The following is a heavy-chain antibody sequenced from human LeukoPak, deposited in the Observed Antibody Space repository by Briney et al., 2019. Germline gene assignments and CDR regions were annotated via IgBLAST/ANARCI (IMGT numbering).Heavy chain of an antibody. V-gene: IGHV3-48*03. Sequence: GGSLRLSCAASGFTFSSYEMNWVRQAPGKGLEGVSYISSSGSTIYYADSVKGRFTISRDNAKNSLYLQMNSLRAEDTAVYYCARSMVRGAPFHWWGQGTLVTVSS. D-gene: IGHD3-10*01. CDR2: ISSSGSTI. CDR3: ARSMVRGAPFHW. CDR1: GFTFSSYE. J-gene: IGHJ4*02.